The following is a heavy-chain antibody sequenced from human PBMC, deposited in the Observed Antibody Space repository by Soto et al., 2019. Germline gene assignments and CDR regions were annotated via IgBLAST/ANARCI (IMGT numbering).Heavy chain of an antibody. CDR3: ARGPDHSKVGY. Sequence: ETLSLTCSVSDGSVTGYCWSWIRQPPGKGLEWIGCIDYNGRAHYNPSLTSRVTMSLDTSNNHFSLKLSSVTTTDTAVYYCARGPDHSKVGYWGQGTLVTVSS. CDR2: IDYNGRA. CDR1: DGSVTGYC. J-gene: IGHJ4*02. D-gene: IGHD4-4*01. V-gene: IGHV4-59*02.